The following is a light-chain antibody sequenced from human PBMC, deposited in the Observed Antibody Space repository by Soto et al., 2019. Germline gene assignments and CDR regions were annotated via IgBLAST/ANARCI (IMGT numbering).Light chain of an antibody. CDR2: HVS. CDR1: QTINNW. J-gene: IGKJ1*01. CDR3: QQYNTFST. Sequence: DIQMTQSPSTLSASVGDRVTIACRASQTINNWLAWYQQKPGKAPKLLIYHVSTLESGVPSRFSGSGSGKEFTLTISSLQPDDFATYYCQQYNTFSTFGQGTKVEIK. V-gene: IGKV1-5*01.